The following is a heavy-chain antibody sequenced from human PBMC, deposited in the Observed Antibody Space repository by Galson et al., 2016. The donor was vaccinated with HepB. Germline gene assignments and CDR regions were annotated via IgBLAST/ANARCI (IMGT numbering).Heavy chain of an antibody. CDR1: GYTFASYA. CDR2: VNTGTGNT. J-gene: IGHJ6*02. Sequence: SVKVSCKASGYTFASYAIRWVRQAPGQGLEWMGWVNTGTGNTRYSQKLQGRVTITRDTSTSTGYMELRSLRSEDTAVYYCARDPRLPRCRYGIDVWGQGTLVTVSS. D-gene: IGHD5-18*01. CDR3: ARDPRLPRCRYGIDV. V-gene: IGHV1-3*04.